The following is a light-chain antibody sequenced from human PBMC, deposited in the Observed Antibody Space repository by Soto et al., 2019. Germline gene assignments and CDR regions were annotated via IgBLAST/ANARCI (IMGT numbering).Light chain of an antibody. CDR3: QQYESTPPT. CDR2: WAS. CDR1: QSVLYSSNNKNY. V-gene: IGKV4-1*01. Sequence: DIVMTQSPDSLAVSLGERATINCKSSQSVLYSSNNKNYLAWYQQRPGQPPKLLIYWASTREFGVPDRFSGSGSGTDFTLTITSLQAEDVAFYYCQQYESTPPTFGQGTKLEIK. J-gene: IGKJ2*01.